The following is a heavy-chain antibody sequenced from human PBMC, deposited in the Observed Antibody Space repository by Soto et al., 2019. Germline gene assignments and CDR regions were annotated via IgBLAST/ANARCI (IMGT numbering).Heavy chain of an antibody. D-gene: IGHD1-1*01. CDR2: IDPSDSYT. Sequence: EVQLVQSGAEVKKPGESLRSSCKGSGYSFTSYWISWVRQMPGKGLEWMGRIDPSDSYTNYSPSFQGHVTISADKSISTAYLQWSSLKASDTAMYYCARRLYSVGTNTAGAFDIWGQGTMVTVSS. CDR3: ARRLYSVGTNTAGAFDI. V-gene: IGHV5-10-1*03. CDR1: GYSFTSYW. J-gene: IGHJ3*02.